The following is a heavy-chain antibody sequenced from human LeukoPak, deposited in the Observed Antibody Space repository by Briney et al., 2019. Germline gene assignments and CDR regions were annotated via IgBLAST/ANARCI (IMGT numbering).Heavy chain of an antibody. J-gene: IGHJ4*02. V-gene: IGHV3-30*18. CDR2: ISSGGSHK. D-gene: IGHD6-13*01. CDR3: ANGFSGAADADEFDY. CDR1: GLNFSSSD. Sequence: GRSLRLSCAASGLNFSSSDMHWVRQAPGKGLEWVSGISSGGSHKYYVDSVKGRFTIYRDNSKKSLYLEMNSLRDEDTAVYYCANGFSGAADADEFDYWGQGTLATVSS.